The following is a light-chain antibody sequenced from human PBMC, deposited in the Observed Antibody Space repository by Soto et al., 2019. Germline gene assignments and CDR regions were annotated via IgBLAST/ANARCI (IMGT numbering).Light chain of an antibody. CDR2: RAS. Sequence: EILLTQSPATLAVSPGEGATLSCRASQSVRDNLAWYQQKPGQAPRLLIYRASTRATGVPARFSGSGSGTEFTLTISSLQSEDVSVYYCHQYNYWPTFGQGTKVEIK. V-gene: IGKV3-15*01. J-gene: IGKJ1*01. CDR3: HQYNYWPT. CDR1: QSVRDN.